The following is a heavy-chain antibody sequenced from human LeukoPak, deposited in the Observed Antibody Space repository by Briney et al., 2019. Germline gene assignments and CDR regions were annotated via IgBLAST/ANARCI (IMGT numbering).Heavy chain of an antibody. J-gene: IGHJ4*02. Sequence: ASVKVSCKASGYTFTGYYMHWVRQARGQGLEWMGWINPDSGGTNYAQKFQGRVTMTRDTSISTAYMELSRLRSDDTAVYYCARDGDVVVPAAPDYWGQGTLVTVSS. CDR1: GYTFTGYY. CDR2: INPDSGGT. V-gene: IGHV1-2*02. D-gene: IGHD2-2*01. CDR3: ARDGDVVVPAAPDY.